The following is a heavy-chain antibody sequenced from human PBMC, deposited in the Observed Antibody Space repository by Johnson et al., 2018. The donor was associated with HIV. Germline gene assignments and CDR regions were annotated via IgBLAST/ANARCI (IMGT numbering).Heavy chain of an antibody. V-gene: IGHV3-30-3*02. J-gene: IGHJ3*02. D-gene: IGHD3-3*02. CDR3: AKNQEVSREDAFDI. CDR2: ISYDGRNK. CDR1: GFTFSSYA. Sequence: VQLVESGGGVVQPGRSLRLSCAASGFTFSSYAMHWVRQAPGKGLEWVAVISYDGRNKYYADSVKGRFTISRDNSKNTRYLQMNSLRAEDTAVYYRAKNQEVSREDAFDIWGQGTMVTVSS.